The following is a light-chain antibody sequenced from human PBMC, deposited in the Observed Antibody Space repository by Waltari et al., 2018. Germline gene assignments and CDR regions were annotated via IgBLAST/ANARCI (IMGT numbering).Light chain of an antibody. CDR2: VNSDGSH. Sequence: QLALTQSPSASASLGASVKLTCTLNSGHSSNVVAWLQQQPEKGPRYLMKVNSDGSHSKGDDIPDRFSGSGSGAERYLTISSLQSEDEADYYGQTGGHGTWVFGGGTKLTVL. V-gene: IGLV4-69*02. CDR1: SGHSSNV. J-gene: IGLJ3*02. CDR3: QTGGHGTWV.